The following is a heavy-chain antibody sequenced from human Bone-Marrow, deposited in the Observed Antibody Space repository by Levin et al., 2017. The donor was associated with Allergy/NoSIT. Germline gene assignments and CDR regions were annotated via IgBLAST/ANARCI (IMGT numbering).Heavy chain of an antibody. D-gene: IGHD1-1*01. CDR3: ARLDGYSFDY. Sequence: SETLSLTCPVSGGSISSAGYHWTWIRQYPGKGLEWIGYISYRGSTYFNPSLKSRLTMSIDTSEQHFSLNLTSVSAADTAIYYCARLDGYSFDYWGQGALVTVSS. CDR2: ISYRGST. V-gene: IGHV4-31*03. J-gene: IGHJ4*02. CDR1: GGSISSAGYH.